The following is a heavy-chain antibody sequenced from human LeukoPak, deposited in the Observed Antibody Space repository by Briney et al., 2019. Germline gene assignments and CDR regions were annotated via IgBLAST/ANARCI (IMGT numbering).Heavy chain of an antibody. CDR1: GFTFSNAW. D-gene: IGHD2-15*01. CDR2: ISSSSSYI. V-gene: IGHV3-21*04. J-gene: IGHJ3*02. Sequence: GGSLRLSCAASGFTFSNAWMSWVRQARGKGLEWVSSISSSSSYIYYADSVKGRFTISRDNAKNSLYLQMNSLRAEDTAVYYCAKEDTEAFDIWGQGTMVTVS. CDR3: AKEDTEAFDI.